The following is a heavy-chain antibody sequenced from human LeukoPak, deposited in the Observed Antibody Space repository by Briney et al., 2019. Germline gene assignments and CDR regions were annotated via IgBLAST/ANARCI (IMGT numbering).Heavy chain of an antibody. CDR2: ISSGSSAI. CDR3: GTGDPRFDY. D-gene: IGHD7-27*01. V-gene: IGHV3-48*01. CDR1: GFSFSTYS. Sequence: GGSLRLSCAASGFSFSTYSMNWVRQAPGKELQWVSYISSGSSAIYYTDSVKGRFTITRDDAKNSVYLQMNSLRTEDTAVYYCGTGDPRFDYWGQGILVTVSP. J-gene: IGHJ4*02.